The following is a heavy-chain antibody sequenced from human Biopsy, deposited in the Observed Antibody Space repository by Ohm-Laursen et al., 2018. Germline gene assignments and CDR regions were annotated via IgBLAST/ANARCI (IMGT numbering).Heavy chain of an antibody. Sequence: SLRLSCAASGFTFTNYGMHWVRQPPGKGLEWLAVIAYGGSNKYYAESVKGRFTISRDRPRDTVHLQMNSLRYEDTALYYCAKDGEQWLGGAFDIWGHGTMVSVSS. CDR3: AKDGEQWLGGAFDI. CDR1: GFTFTNYG. J-gene: IGHJ3*02. V-gene: IGHV3-30*18. CDR2: IAYGGSNK. D-gene: IGHD6-19*01.